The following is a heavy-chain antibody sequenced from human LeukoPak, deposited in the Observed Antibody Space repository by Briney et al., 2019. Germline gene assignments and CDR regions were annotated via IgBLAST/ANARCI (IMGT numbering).Heavy chain of an antibody. Sequence: GGSLRLSCAASGFTFSVSVMNWVRQAPGKGLEWVSGISSSGGNTYYADSVKGRFTISRDNSKNTLYLQMNSLRAEDTAVYYCAKDDYSGSHDYWGQGTLVTVSS. J-gene: IGHJ4*02. V-gene: IGHV3-23*01. CDR2: ISSSGGNT. CDR3: AKDDYSGSHDY. D-gene: IGHD1-26*01. CDR1: GFTFSVSV.